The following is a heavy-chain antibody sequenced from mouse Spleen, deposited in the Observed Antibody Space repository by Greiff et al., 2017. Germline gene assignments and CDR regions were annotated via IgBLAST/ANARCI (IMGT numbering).Heavy chain of an antibody. V-gene: IGHV14-3*01. CDR3: AYYYDGSYLFAY. D-gene: IGHD1-1*01. CDR1: GFNIKNTY. J-gene: IGHJ3*01. CDR2: IDPANGNT. Sequence: VQLQQSVAELVRPGASVKLSCTASGFNIKNTYMPWVKQRPEQGLEWIGRIDPANGNTKYAPKFQGKATITADTSSNTAYLQLSSLTSEDTAIYYCAYYYDGSYLFAYWGQGTLVTVSA.